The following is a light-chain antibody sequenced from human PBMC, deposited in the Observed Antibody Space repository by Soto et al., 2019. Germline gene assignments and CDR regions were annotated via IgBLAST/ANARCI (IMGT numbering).Light chain of an antibody. J-gene: IGKJ4*01. CDR1: QTVSSNY. CDR2: GAS. CDR3: QQANSFPRLT. Sequence: IVLTQSPDTLSLSPGERATLSCIASQTVSSNYLAWYQQKPGQAPRLLIYGASTRVTGIPARFSGSGSGTEFTLTISSLQPEDFATYYCQQANSFPRLTFGGGTKVDIK. V-gene: IGKV3D-7*01.